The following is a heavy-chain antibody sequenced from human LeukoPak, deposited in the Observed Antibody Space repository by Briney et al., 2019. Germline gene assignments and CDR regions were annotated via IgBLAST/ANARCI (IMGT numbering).Heavy chain of an antibody. D-gene: IGHD3-10*01. CDR1: GYIFTTYF. V-gene: IGHV1-46*01. J-gene: IGHJ4*01. CDR3: ARVRGHGDMIDY. CDR2: INPSGGTT. Sequence: ASVKVSCKASGYIFTTYFMHWVRQAAGQGLEWRGFINPSGGTTGYSQKFQGRVTMTRDTSTSKVYMALSSLRSEDTAVYYCARVRGHGDMIDYWGQGTLVTVSS.